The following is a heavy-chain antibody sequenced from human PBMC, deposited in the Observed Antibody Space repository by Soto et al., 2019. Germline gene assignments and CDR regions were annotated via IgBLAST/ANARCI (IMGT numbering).Heavy chain of an antibody. Sequence: GGSLRLSCSTSGFVFGDFAMHWVRLVPGKGLEWVSGISWNGEIKDYDDSVKGRFTISRDDAKKSLYLQMNSLRAEDTAVYYCSPHPGITGTTGVFDYWGQGTLVTVSS. CDR3: SPHPGITGTTGVFDY. V-gene: IGHV3-9*01. CDR2: ISWNGEIK. J-gene: IGHJ4*02. D-gene: IGHD1-7*01. CDR1: GFVFGDFA.